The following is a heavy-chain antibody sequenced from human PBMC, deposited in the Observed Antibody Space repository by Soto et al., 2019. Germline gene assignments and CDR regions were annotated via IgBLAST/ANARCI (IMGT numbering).Heavy chain of an antibody. D-gene: IGHD5-18*01. Sequence: GGSLRLSCAASGFTFSSYWMSWVRQAPGKGLEWVANIKQDGSEKYYVDSVKGRFTISRDNAKNSLYLQMNSLRAEDTAVYYCARETAMFYYGMDVWGQGTTVTVSS. CDR3: ARETAMFYYGMDV. CDR2: IKQDGSEK. J-gene: IGHJ6*02. V-gene: IGHV3-7*03. CDR1: GFTFSSYW.